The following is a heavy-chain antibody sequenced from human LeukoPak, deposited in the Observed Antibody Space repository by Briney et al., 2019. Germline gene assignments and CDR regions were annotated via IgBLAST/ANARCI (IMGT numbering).Heavy chain of an antibody. CDR3: ARVTTVTEGAFDI. V-gene: IGHV4-34*01. Sequence: SETLSLTCAVYGGSFSGYYWSWIRQPPGKGLEWIGEINHSGSTNCNPSLKSRVTISVDTSKNQFSLKLSSVTAADTAVYYCARVTTVTEGAFDIWGQGTMVTVSS. J-gene: IGHJ3*02. D-gene: IGHD4-17*01. CDR1: GGSFSGYY. CDR2: INHSGST.